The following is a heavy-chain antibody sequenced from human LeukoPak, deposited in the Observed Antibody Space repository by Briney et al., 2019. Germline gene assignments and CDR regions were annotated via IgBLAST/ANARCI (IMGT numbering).Heavy chain of an antibody. J-gene: IGHJ3*01. D-gene: IGHD3-10*01. Sequence: PGGSLRLSCAASGFTFAIHAMTWVRQAPGKGLEWVSGISGDGASTHYAESVKGQFTISRDNSQNTLFLQINSLRVEDTAIYYCAKDSYVSGRPLHTFDVWGQGTMVTVSS. CDR1: GFTFAIHA. V-gene: IGHV3-23*01. CDR3: AKDSYVSGRPLHTFDV. CDR2: ISGDGAST.